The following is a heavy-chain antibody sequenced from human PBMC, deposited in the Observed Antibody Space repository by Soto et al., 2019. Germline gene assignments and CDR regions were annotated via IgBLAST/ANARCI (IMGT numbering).Heavy chain of an antibody. CDR1: GSSISVHSYY. CDR2: SYYSGTT. V-gene: IGHV4-39*01. Sequence: SGPLSLTCTVSGSSISVHSYYWTWIRQPPGKGLDCIGTSYYSGTTYFNPSLKSRATIYVETSKNQFSLRLTSLTAADTAIYYCTRRYNWNGNYFHXWGPGALVTVSX. J-gene: IGHJ4*02. D-gene: IGHD1-20*01. CDR3: TRRYNWNGNYFHX.